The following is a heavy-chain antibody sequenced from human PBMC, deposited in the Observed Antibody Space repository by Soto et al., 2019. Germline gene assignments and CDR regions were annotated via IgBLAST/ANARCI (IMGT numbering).Heavy chain of an antibody. D-gene: IGHD6-19*01. CDR3: VSQQWLEGYYYGMDV. Sequence: PGESLKISCKGSGYSFTSYWIGWVRQMPGKGLEWMGIIYPGDSDTRYSPSFQGQVTISADKSISTAYLQWSSLKASDTAMYYFVSQQWLEGYYYGMDVWGQGTTVTVSS. CDR1: GYSFTSYW. CDR2: IYPGDSDT. V-gene: IGHV5-51*01. J-gene: IGHJ6*02.